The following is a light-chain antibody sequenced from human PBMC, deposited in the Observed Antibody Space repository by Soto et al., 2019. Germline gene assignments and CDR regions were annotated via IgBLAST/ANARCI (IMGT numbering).Light chain of an antibody. J-gene: IGLJ1*01. Sequence: QSALTQPASVSGSLGQSITISCIGTSSNIGSYNLVSWYQHQPGKAPKIMIFEGSKRPSGVSNRFSGSRSGNTASLTISGLHAEDEADYYCCSFAGSGTQYVFGTGPKVTVL. CDR2: EGS. CDR1: SSNIGSYNL. V-gene: IGLV2-23*01. CDR3: CSFAGSGTQYV.